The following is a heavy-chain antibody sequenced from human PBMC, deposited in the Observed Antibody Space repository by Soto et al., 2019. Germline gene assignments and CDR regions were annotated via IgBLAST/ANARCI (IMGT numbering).Heavy chain of an antibody. J-gene: IGHJ5*02. CDR3: ARDPRSAAAGTWWFEP. CDR2: SYTGGRT. V-gene: IGHV4-4*07. D-gene: IGHD6-13*01. CDR1: CGAIRSYY. Sequence: SESLSLTCIVSCGAIRSYYWRWIRQPPGKGLDVIVLSYTGGRTNYSPSLKSRVNMSVDTSRNQFSLKLSSVTAADTAVYDCARDPRSAAAGTWWFEPWGQGTLVTVS.